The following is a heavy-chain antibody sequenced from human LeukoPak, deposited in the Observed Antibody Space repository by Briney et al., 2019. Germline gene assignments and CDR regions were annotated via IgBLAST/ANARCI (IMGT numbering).Heavy chain of an antibody. Sequence: GGSLRLSCAASGFTFSSYEMNWVRQAPGKGLEWVSYISSSGSTIYYADSVKGRFTISRDNAKNSLYLQMNSLRAEDTAVYYCASKGYSSGWSHFDYWGQGTLVTVSS. CDR2: ISSSGSTI. V-gene: IGHV3-48*03. J-gene: IGHJ4*02. CDR1: GFTFSSYE. CDR3: ASKGYSSGWSHFDY. D-gene: IGHD6-19*01.